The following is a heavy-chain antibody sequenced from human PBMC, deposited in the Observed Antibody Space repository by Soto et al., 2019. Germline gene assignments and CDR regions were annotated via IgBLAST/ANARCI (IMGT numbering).Heavy chain of an antibody. CDR2: INHSGST. Sequence: SETLSLTCAVYGGSFSGYYWSWIRQPPGKGLEWIEEINHSGSTNYNPSLKSRVTISVDTSKNQFSLKLSSVTAADTAVYYCAREYKGTTYGTFDYWGQGTLVTVSS. D-gene: IGHD1-7*01. CDR3: AREYKGTTYGTFDY. J-gene: IGHJ4*02. CDR1: GGSFSGYY. V-gene: IGHV4-34*01.